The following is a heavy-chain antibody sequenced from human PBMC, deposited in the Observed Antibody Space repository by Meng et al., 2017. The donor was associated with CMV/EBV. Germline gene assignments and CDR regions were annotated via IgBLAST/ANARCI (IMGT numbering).Heavy chain of an antibody. CDR2: IEVLAHT. J-gene: IGHJ4*02. D-gene: IGHD3-16*01. CDR3: AGSRIGGGACDY. V-gene: IGHV4-4*07. CDR1: VAFINRYN. Sequence: QVRLQESGPGLVKTSATLSLTCIGSVAFINRYNLNRFRQAAVQGLEWIGLIEVLAHTVSIPSLNSLVTVSLKASKCQFSLTLNSVTAAETATYYCAGSRIGGGACDYWGQGILVTVSS.